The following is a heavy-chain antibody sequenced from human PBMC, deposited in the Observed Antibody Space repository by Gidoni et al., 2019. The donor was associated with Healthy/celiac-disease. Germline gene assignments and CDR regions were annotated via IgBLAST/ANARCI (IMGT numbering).Heavy chain of an antibody. Sequence: QVQLQESGPGLVKSSEPLSLTCTVPGCSISSYYWNWIRQPPGQGLELIGYIYYSGSTNYNPSRKKRVTISVDTSKNQSSLKRSSVTAADTAVYYCAREAYYYDSSGWYGYFELWGIGTLVTVSS. CDR1: GCSISSYY. D-gene: IGHD3-22*01. J-gene: IGHJ2*01. V-gene: IGHV4-59*01. CDR3: AREAYYYDSSGWYGYFEL. CDR2: IYYSGST.